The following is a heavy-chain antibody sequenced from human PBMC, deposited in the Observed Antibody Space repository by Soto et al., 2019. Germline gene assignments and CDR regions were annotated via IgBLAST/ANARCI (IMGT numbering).Heavy chain of an antibody. Sequence: SETLSLTCSVSGGSIRSGGYYLSWIRKHPGKGLEGIGYIFYSGSTYYNPSLKSRVIISVDASNIQFSLELSFVTVADTAVYFCARAPGDYFDYWGQGALVTVSS. V-gene: IGHV4-31*03. CDR1: GGSIRSGGYY. J-gene: IGHJ4*02. CDR3: ARAPGDYFDY. CDR2: IFYSGST.